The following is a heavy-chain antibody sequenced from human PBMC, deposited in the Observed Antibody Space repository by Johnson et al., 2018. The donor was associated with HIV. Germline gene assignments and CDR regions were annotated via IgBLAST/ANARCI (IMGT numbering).Heavy chain of an antibody. Sequence: VQLVESGGGLIQPGGSLRLSCAASGFTVSSNYMSWVRQAPGKGLVWVSIIYSGGSTYYADSVRGRFTISRDNSKSTLYLQMKSLRPEDTAVYFCARDGKYSSIGPDAFDVWGQGTMVAVSS. CDR2: IYSGGST. V-gene: IGHV3-66*03. CDR3: ARDGKYSSIGPDAFDV. J-gene: IGHJ3*01. D-gene: IGHD6-13*01. CDR1: GFTVSSNY.